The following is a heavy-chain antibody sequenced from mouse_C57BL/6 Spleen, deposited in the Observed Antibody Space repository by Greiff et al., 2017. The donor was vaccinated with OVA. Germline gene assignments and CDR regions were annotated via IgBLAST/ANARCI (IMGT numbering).Heavy chain of an antibody. CDR1: GYTFTDYN. Sequence: EVQLQESGPELVKPGASVKIPCKASGYTFTDYNMDWVKQSHGKSLEWIGDINPNNGGTIYNQKFKGKATLTVDKSSSTAYMELRSLTSEDTAVYYCASLAGTLAYWGQGTLVTVSA. CDR2: INPNNGGT. J-gene: IGHJ3*01. V-gene: IGHV1-18*01. D-gene: IGHD4-1*01. CDR3: ASLAGTLAY.